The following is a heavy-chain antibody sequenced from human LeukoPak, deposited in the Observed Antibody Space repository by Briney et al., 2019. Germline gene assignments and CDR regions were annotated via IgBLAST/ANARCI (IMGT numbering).Heavy chain of an antibody. D-gene: IGHD1-26*01. Sequence: GGSLRLSCAASGFTFSSSGMHWVRQGPGKGLEWVAYIRYDGSNKYYADSVKGRFTISRGNSKNKLYLQMNSLRAEDTAVYYCANDVGLCAGSAWGQGTLVTVSS. V-gene: IGHV3-30*02. J-gene: IGHJ5*02. CDR2: IRYDGSNK. CDR1: GFTFSSSG. CDR3: ANDVGLCAGSA.